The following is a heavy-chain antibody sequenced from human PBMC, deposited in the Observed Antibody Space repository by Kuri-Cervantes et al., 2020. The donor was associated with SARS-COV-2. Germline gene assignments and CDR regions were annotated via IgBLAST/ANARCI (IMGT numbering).Heavy chain of an antibody. V-gene: IGHV4-61*02. CDR1: GGSISSGSYY. J-gene: IGHJ4*02. CDR3: AGGTRRYYDFWSGYFSPALDY. CDR2: IYTSGST. Sequence: SETLSLTCTVSGGSISSGSYYWSWIRQPAGKGLEWIGRIYTSGSTNYNPSLKSRVTISVDTSKNQFSLKLSSVTAADTAVCYCAGGTRRYYDFWSGYFSPALDYWGQGTLVTVSS. D-gene: IGHD3-3*01.